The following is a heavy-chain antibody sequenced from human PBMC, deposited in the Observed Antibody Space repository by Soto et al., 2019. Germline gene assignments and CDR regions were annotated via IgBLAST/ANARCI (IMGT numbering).Heavy chain of an antibody. J-gene: IGHJ3*02. CDR1: GFSFSSYW. V-gene: IGHV3-74*01. CDR2: IKSDGSST. CDR3: ATRSSLRLFDI. Sequence: PGGSLRLSCAASGFSFSSYWMHWVRQAPGKGLVWVSRIKSDGSSTTYADSVKGRFTISRDNAKNTLYLQMNSLRAEDTAVYYCATRSSLRLFDIWGQGTMVTVSS. D-gene: IGHD1-26*01.